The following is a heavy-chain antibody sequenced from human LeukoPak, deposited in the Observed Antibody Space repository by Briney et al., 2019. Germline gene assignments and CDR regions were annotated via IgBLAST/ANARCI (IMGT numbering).Heavy chain of an antibody. CDR2: IYHSRST. CDR3: ASLDSSGYYFLDY. V-gene: IGHV4-30-4*08. D-gene: IGHD3-22*01. Sequence: ESSQTLSLTCTVSRGSICSGEYYWSWIRQPPGKGLEWIGYIYHSRSTYSNPPPKSRVTISVDTTMNQSSLQLSSMTAPALAWAYCASLDSSGYYFLDYWGQGTLVTVSS. CDR1: RGSICSGEYY. J-gene: IGHJ4*02.